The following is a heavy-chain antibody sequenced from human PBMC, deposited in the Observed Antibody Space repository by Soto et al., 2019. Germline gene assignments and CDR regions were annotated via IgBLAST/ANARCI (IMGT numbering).Heavy chain of an antibody. CDR3: ARLHYCSGGSCYGNGLAV. J-gene: IGHJ6*04. CDR2: IGSSGDTI. V-gene: IGHV3-11*01. CDR1: GFTFSDYY. Sequence: GGSLRLSCAASGFTFSDYYMNWIRQAPGKGLEWVSYIGSSGDTIYYTDSVKGRFTISRDNAKNSLYLQMSSLRAEDTAVYYCARLHYCSGGSCYGNGLAVWGKGTTVTVSS. D-gene: IGHD2-15*01.